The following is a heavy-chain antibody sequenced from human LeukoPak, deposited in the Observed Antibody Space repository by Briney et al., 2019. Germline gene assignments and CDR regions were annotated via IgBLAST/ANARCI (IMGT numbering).Heavy chain of an antibody. D-gene: IGHD6-19*01. V-gene: IGHV3-9*01. Sequence: PGRSLRLSCAASGFTFDDYAMHWVRQAPGKGLEWVSGISWNSGSIGYADSVKGRFTISRDNAKNSLYLQMNSLRAEDTALYYCAKDQSSGWSLNYFDYWGQGTLVTVSS. CDR2: ISWNSGSI. CDR3: AKDQSSGWSLNYFDY. J-gene: IGHJ4*02. CDR1: GFTFDDYA.